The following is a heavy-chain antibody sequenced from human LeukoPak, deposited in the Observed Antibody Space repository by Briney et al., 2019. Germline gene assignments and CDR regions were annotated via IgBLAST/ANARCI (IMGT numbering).Heavy chain of an antibody. CDR1: GFTFSDYY. CDR2: ISSSGSTL. D-gene: IGHD1-20*01. Sequence: GGSLRLSCAASGFTFSDYYMSWIRQAPGKGLEWVSYISSSGSTLYYADSVKGRITISRDNTKNSLYLQMNSLRAEDTAVYYCARRRYNWNAIDYWGQGTLVTVSS. V-gene: IGHV3-11*01. CDR3: ARRRYNWNAIDY. J-gene: IGHJ4*02.